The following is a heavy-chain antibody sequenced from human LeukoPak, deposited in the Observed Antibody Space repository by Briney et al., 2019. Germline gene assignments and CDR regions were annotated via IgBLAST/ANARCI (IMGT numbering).Heavy chain of an antibody. CDR1: GYTFTDYY. V-gene: IGHV1-69-2*01. CDR3: ASPGNPDAFDI. Sequence: GASVKVSCKASGYTFTDYYMHWVQQARGKGLEWMGRVDPEDGETIYAEKFQGRVTITADTSTDTAYMELSSLRSEDTAVYYCASPGNPDAFDIWGQGIMVTVSS. J-gene: IGHJ3*02. CDR2: VDPEDGET. D-gene: IGHD1-26*01.